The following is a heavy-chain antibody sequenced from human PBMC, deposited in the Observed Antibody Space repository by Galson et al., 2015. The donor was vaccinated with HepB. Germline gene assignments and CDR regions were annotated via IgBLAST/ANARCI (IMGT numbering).Heavy chain of an antibody. CDR2: ISSSSSYI. D-gene: IGHD2-2*02. Sequence: SLRLSCAASGFTFSSYSMNWVRQAPGKGLEWVSSISSSSSYIYYADSVKGRFTISRDNAKNSLYLQMNSLRAEDTAVYYCARGDIVVVPAAILWSGSPTVVDYWGQGTLVTVSS. CDR1: GFTFSSYS. V-gene: IGHV3-21*01. CDR3: ARGDIVVVPAAILWSGSPTVVDY. J-gene: IGHJ4*02.